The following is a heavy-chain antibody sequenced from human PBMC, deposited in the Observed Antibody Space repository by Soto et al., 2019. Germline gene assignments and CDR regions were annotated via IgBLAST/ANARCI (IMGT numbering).Heavy chain of an antibody. Sequence: ASVKVSCKASGGTFSSYAISWVRQAPGQGLEWMGGIIPIFGTANYAQKFQGRVTITADESTSTAYMELSSLRSEDTAVYYCARVVYYDSSGYYGRGVTLDYWGQAPWSPSPQ. V-gene: IGHV1-69*13. D-gene: IGHD3-22*01. CDR2: IIPIFGTA. CDR3: ARVVYYDSSGYYGRGVTLDY. CDR1: GGTFSSYA. J-gene: IGHJ4*01.